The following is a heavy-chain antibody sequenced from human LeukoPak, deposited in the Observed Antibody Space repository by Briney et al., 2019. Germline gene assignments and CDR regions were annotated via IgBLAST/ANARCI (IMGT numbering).Heavy chain of an antibody. D-gene: IGHD2-2*01. J-gene: IGHJ4*02. V-gene: IGHV3-7*01. CDR1: GFTFSSYW. CDR3: VRDCGTTTCYDY. Sequence: PGGSLRLSCAASGFTFSSYWVTWVRQAPGKGLEWVANIKQDGSEQYYVASVRGRFTISRDNAKSSLFLQLNNLRAEDTAMYYCVRDCGTTTCYDYWGQGTLVTVSS. CDR2: IKQDGSEQ.